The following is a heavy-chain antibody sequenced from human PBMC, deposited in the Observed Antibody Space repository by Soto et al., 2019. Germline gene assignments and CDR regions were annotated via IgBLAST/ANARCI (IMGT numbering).Heavy chain of an antibody. CDR2: INAGNGDT. J-gene: IGHJ4*02. V-gene: IGHV1-3*01. CDR3: ARDWTHYDSSGPGDY. D-gene: IGHD3-22*01. CDR1: GYTFTSYP. Sequence: ASPKFSCTASGYTFTSYPMHCVRHAPVQGLEWMGWINAGNGDTKYSQKFQGRVTITRDTSAITAYMELSSLRSEDTAVYYCARDWTHYDSSGPGDYWGQGTLVTVSS.